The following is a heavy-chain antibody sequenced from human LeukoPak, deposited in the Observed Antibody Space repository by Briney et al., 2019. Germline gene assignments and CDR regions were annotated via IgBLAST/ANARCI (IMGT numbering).Heavy chain of an antibody. Sequence: ASVKVSCKASGYTFTDYYIHWVRQAPGQGLEWMGWINPKSGGAIYAQKFQGRVIMTRDTSISTAYMELSRVKSDDTAVYSCARAMGYCSNGVCFGSRGWFDPWGQGSLVTVTS. V-gene: IGHV1-2*02. CDR1: GYTFTDYY. CDR2: INPKSGGA. J-gene: IGHJ5*02. CDR3: ARAMGYCSNGVCFGSRGWFDP. D-gene: IGHD2-8*01.